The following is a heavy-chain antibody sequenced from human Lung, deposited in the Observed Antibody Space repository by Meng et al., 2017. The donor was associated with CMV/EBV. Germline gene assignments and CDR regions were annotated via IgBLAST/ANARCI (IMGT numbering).Heavy chain of an antibody. CDR1: GDSITNHNW. D-gene: IGHD3-10*01. J-gene: IGHJ1*01. V-gene: IGHV4-4*03. Sequence: QGQWREAGPALVKPPETLSRTCAVSGDSITNHNWWAWVRQPPGKGLEWIGEIPHRGSSAYNPSLKSRVSMSIDKSKNQFSLKLTSVTAADTAVYHCLRRSGGSVWGQGTLVTVSS. CDR2: IPHRGSS. CDR3: LRRSGGSV.